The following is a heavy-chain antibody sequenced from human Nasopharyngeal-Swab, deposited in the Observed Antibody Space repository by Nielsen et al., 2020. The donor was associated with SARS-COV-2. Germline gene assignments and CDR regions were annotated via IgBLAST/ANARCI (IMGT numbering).Heavy chain of an antibody. J-gene: IGHJ6*02. CDR2: ISSSSSYI. D-gene: IGHD6-13*01. V-gene: IGHV3-21*04. CDR3: ARDSSSRAYYGMDV. Sequence: VRQAPGKGLEWVSSISSSSSYIYYADSVKGRFTISRDNSKNTLYLQMNSLRAEDTAVYYCARDSSSRAYYGMDVWGQGTTVTVSS.